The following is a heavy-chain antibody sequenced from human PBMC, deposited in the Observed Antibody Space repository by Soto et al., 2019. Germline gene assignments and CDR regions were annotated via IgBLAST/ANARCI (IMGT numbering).Heavy chain of an antibody. CDR1: GFTFRSYG. CDR2: ISYDGSYQ. V-gene: IGHV3-30*03. CDR3: GRDLATIFGGAY. D-gene: IGHD3-3*01. Sequence: QVQLVESGGGVVQPGRSLRLSCAASGFTFRSYGMHWVRQAPGKGLEWVALISYDGSYQYYTDPVLGRFTISRDNSRNTLYLQMDSLYSGDTAVYYCGRDLATIFGGAYWGQGTLVTVSS. J-gene: IGHJ4*02.